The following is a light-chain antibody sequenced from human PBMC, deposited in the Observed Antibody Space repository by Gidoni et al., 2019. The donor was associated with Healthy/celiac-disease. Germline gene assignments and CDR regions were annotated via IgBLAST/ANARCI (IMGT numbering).Light chain of an antibody. J-gene: IGKJ3*01. Sequence: DMQMTQSPPSLSASVGDRVTITCRASQSISSYLNWYQQKPGKAPTLLIYAASSLQSGVPSRFSGSRSWTDFTLTISSLQPEDFSTYYCQQSYSTPLFTFGPGTKVDIK. CDR3: QQSYSTPLFT. CDR1: QSISSY. V-gene: IGKV1-39*01. CDR2: AAS.